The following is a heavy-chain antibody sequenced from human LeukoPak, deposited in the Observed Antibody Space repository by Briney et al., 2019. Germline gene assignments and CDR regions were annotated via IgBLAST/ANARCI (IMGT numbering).Heavy chain of an antibody. CDR3: AKDRETTASGTFDY. CDR2: ISEDGINK. CDR1: GFTFSNYG. V-gene: IGHV3-30*18. J-gene: IGHJ4*02. D-gene: IGHD6-13*01. Sequence: GRSLRLSCAASGFTFSNYGMHCVRQAPGKGLEWVAGISEDGINKYYADSVKARFTISRDNSNNTLFLQMNNLRADDKAVYYCAKDRETTASGTFDYWGQGVLVTVSS.